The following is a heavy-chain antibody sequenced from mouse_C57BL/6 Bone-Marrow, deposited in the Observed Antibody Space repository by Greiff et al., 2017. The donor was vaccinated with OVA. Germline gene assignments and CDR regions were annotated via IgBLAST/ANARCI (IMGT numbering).Heavy chain of an antibody. D-gene: IGHD2-5*01. CDR1: GYTFTSYW. Sequence: QVQLQQPGAELVKPGASVKLSCKASGYTFTSYWMHWVKQRPGQGLEWIGMIHPNSGSTNYNEKFKSKATLTVDKSSSTASMQLSRLTSEDSAVYYCARPVYSNYEDWFAYWGQGTLVTVSA. CDR2: IHPNSGST. J-gene: IGHJ3*01. V-gene: IGHV1-64*01. CDR3: ARPVYSNYEDWFAY.